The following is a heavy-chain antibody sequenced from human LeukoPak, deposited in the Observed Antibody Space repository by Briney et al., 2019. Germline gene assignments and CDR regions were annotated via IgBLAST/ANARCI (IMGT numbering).Heavy chain of an antibody. Sequence: GASVKVSCKASGYTFTGYYMHWVRQAPGQGLEWMGWINPNSGGTNYAQKFQGRVTMTRDTSISTAYMELSRLRSDDTAVYYCARMGCSGGSCYGGFDPWGQGTLVTVSS. CDR3: ARMGCSGGSCYGGFDP. CDR1: GYTFTGYY. J-gene: IGHJ5*02. V-gene: IGHV1-2*02. D-gene: IGHD2-15*01. CDR2: INPNSGGT.